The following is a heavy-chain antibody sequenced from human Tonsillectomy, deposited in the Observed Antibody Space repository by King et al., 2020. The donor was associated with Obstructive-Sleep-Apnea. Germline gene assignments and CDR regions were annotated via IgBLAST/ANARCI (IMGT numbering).Heavy chain of an antibody. CDR2: IYYSGST. V-gene: IGHV4-31*03. Sequence: VQLQESGPGLVKPSQTLSLTCTVSGGSISSGGYYWSWIRQHPGKGLEWIGYIYYSGSTYYNASLKSRVTISVDTSKNQFSLKLSSGTAADTAVYHCAGDSPLLGFGLDYYYGMDVWGQGTTVTVSS. CDR1: GGSISSGGYY. CDR3: AGDSPLLGFGLDYYYGMDV. D-gene: IGHD3-10*01. J-gene: IGHJ6*02.